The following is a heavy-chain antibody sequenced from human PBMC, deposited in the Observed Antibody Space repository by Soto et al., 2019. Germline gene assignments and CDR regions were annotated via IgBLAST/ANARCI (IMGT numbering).Heavy chain of an antibody. D-gene: IGHD3-16*02. Sequence: QLQLQESGPGLVKPSETLSLTCTVSGGSISSSSYYWGWIRQPPGKGLEWIGSIYYSGSTYYNPSLKSRVTVSVDTSKNHSSLQLSPVTAARTALYYCASGTYVWGRYPNWYFDLWGRGTLVTVSS. J-gene: IGHJ2*01. CDR1: GGSISSSSYY. CDR3: ASGTYVWGRYPNWYFDL. CDR2: IYYSGST. V-gene: IGHV4-39*02.